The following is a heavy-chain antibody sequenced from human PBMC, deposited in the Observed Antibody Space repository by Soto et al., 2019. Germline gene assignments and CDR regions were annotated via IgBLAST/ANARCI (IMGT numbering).Heavy chain of an antibody. D-gene: IGHD5-12*01. Sequence: EVQLLQSGGGLVHPGGSLRLSCAASGFTFSSYAMSWVRQAPGKGLEWVSAISGSGGSTYYADSVKGRFTISRDNSKNTLYLQMNSLRAEDTAVYYCAKEKSGYDFHYYFIDVWRKGTTVTVSS. J-gene: IGHJ6*03. CDR2: ISGSGGST. CDR1: GFTFSSYA. CDR3: AKEKSGYDFHYYFIDV. V-gene: IGHV3-23*01.